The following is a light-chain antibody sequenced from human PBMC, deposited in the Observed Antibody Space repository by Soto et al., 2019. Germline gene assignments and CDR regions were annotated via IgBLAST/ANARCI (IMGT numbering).Light chain of an antibody. CDR2: AAS. Sequence: DIQMTQSPSSLSASVGDRVTITCRASQRISSYLNWYQQKPGKAPKLLIYAASSLQSGVPSSFSGSGSGTDFTLTISSLQPEDFATYYCQQSYSTPPYTFGQGTKLEIK. CDR1: QRISSY. CDR3: QQSYSTPPYT. V-gene: IGKV1-39*01. J-gene: IGKJ2*01.